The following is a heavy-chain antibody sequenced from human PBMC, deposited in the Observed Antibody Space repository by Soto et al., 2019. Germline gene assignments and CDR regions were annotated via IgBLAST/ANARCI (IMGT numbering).Heavy chain of an antibody. Sequence: SETLSLTCTVSGGSISSYYWSWIRQPPGKGLGWIGYIYYCGSTNYNPSLKRRVTISVDTSKNQFSLKLSSVTAADTAVYYCASIAARPKAAYYCYGMDVWGQGTTVTVSS. CDR2: IYYCGST. D-gene: IGHD6-6*01. J-gene: IGHJ6*02. CDR1: GGSISSYY. V-gene: IGHV4-59*01. CDR3: ASIAARPKAAYYCYGMDV.